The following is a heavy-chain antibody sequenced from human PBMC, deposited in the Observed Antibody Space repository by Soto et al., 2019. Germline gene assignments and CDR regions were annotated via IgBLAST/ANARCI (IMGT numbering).Heavy chain of an antibody. Sequence: SETLSLSCTVSGGSISSYYWSWIRQPPGKGLEWIGYIYYSGSTNYNPSLKSRVTISVDTSKNQFSLKLSSVTAADTAVYYCARAKAPLYSSSWYWFDPWGQGTLVTVS. CDR2: IYYSGST. J-gene: IGHJ5*02. V-gene: IGHV4-59*08. CDR3: ARAKAPLYSSSWYWFDP. D-gene: IGHD6-13*01. CDR1: GGSISSYY.